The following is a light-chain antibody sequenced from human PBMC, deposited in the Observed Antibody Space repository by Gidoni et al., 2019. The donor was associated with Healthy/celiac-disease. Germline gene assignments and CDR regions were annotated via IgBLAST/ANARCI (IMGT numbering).Light chain of an antibody. CDR1: SSDVGSYNY. CDR2: DVS. V-gene: IGLV2-14*03. Sequence: QSALTQPASVSGSPGQSITISCTGTSSDVGSYNYVSWYQQHPGKAPKLMIYDVSNRPSGVSNRFSGSKSGNTASLTISGLHAEDEADYYCNSYTSSSTVVFGGGTKLTVL. CDR3: NSYTSSSTVV. J-gene: IGLJ2*01.